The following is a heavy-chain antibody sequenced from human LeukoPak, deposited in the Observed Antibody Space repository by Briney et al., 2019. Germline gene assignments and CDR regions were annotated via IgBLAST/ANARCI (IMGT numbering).Heavy chain of an antibody. CDR3: AKGPSDSGYTYFDY. Sequence: SETLSLTCTVSGGSVTTDYWSWIRQPPGKGLEWIGYFSYSGSTNYNPSLKSRVTISVDTSKNQFSLKLSSVTAADTAVYYCAKGPSDSGYTYFDYWGQGTLVSVAS. CDR1: GGSVTTDY. J-gene: IGHJ4*02. V-gene: IGHV4-59*02. CDR2: FSYSGST. D-gene: IGHD5-12*01.